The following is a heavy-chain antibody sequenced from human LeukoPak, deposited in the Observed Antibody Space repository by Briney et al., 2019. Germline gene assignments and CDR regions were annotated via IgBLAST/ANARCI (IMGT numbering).Heavy chain of an antibody. V-gene: IGHV1-46*01. CDR2: INPSGGST. CDR1: GYTFTSYY. CDR3: ARDGSVNCGGDCYLVY. J-gene: IGHJ4*02. D-gene: IGHD2-21*02. Sequence: ASVKVSCKASGYTFTSYYMHWVRQAPGQGLEWMGIINPSGGSTSYAQKFQGRVTMTRDTSTSTVYMELSSLRSEDTAVYYCARDGSVNCGGDCYLVYWGQGTLVTVSS.